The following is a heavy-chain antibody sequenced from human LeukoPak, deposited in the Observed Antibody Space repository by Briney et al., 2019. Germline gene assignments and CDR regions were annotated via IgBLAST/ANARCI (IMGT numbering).Heavy chain of an antibody. CDR3: ARDILRYFDWSPLGSPEYWFDP. D-gene: IGHD3-9*01. J-gene: IGHJ5*02. CDR2: INPNSGGT. V-gene: IGHV1-2*02. CDR1: GYTFTGYY. Sequence: ASVKVSCKTSGYTFTGYYMHWVRQAPGQGLEWMGWINPNSGGTNYAQKFQGRVTMTRDTSISTAYMELSRLRSDDTAVYYCARDILRYFDWSPLGSPEYWFDPWGQGTLVTVSS.